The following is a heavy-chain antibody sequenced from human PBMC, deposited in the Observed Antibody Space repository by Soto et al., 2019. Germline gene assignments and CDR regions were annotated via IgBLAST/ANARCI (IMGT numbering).Heavy chain of an antibody. V-gene: IGHV4-39*01. Sequence: QLRLQESGPGLVKPSGTLSLTCTVSGDSITSRDFYWGWIRRPPGQGLEWVGTISHSGDTFYNPPLKSRLTMSLDAFNNQFSIGLTSVNAADAAVYFYARQMRGPIPYFGWLSPVTSWGQGTQVTVSS. CDR3: ARQMRGPIPYFGWLSPVTS. J-gene: IGHJ4*02. D-gene: IGHD3-9*01. CDR1: GDSITSRDFY. CDR2: ISHSGDT.